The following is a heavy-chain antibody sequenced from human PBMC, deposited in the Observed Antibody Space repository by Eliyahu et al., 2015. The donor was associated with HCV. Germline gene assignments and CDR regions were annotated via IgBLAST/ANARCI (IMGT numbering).Heavy chain of an antibody. Sequence: QVQLVQSGAEVKKPXASVKVSCKASGYTFTSYGISWVRQAPGQGLEWMGWISXYNGKTNYXQKLQGRVTMTTDTSTSTAYMELRSLRSDDTAVYYCAREGFYGWAGKTSQGFDYWGQGTLVTVSS. CDR1: GYTFTSYG. V-gene: IGHV1-18*01. D-gene: IGHD1/OR15-1a*01. J-gene: IGHJ4*02. CDR2: ISXYNGKT. CDR3: AREGFYGWAGKTSQGFDY.